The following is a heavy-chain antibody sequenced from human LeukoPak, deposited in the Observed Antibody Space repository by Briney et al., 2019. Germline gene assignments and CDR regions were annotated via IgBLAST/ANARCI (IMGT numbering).Heavy chain of an antibody. CDR3: ARDYGDYASLDAFDI. J-gene: IGHJ3*02. CDR2: ISSSSSYI. CDR1: GFTFSSYS. Sequence: GGSLRLSCAASGFTFSSYSMNWVRQAPGKGLEWVSSISSSSSYIYYADSVKGRFTISRDNAKNSLYLQMNSLRAEDTAVYYCARDYGDYASLDAFDIWGQGTMVTVSS. D-gene: IGHD4-17*01. V-gene: IGHV3-21*01.